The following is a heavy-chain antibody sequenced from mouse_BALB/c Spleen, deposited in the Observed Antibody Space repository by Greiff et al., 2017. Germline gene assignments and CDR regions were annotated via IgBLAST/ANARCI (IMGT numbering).Heavy chain of an antibody. D-gene: IGHD1-1*01. V-gene: IGHV1S126*01. J-gene: IGHJ1*01. CDR2: IDPSDSET. Sequence: QVQLKESGPQLVRPGASVKISCKASGYSFTSYWMHWVKQRPGQGLEWIGMIDPSDSETRLNQKFKDKATLTVDKSSSTAYMQLSSPTSEDSAVYYCAREEITTVVAPRYFDVWGAGTTVTVSS. CDR3: AREEITTVVAPRYFDV. CDR1: GYSFTSYW.